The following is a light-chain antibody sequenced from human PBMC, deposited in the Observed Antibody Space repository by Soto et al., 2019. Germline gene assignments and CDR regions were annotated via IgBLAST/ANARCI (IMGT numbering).Light chain of an antibody. CDR3: QQYNNWPLLT. CDR1: QSVNNN. J-gene: IGKJ4*01. Sequence: EIIETQSPATLSVSPGERATXSCRASQSVNNNLAWYQQKPGQAPRLLIYGASTRATGIPARFGGSGYGTEVTLTISSLQSEDFAIYYCQQYNNWPLLTFGGGTKVDIK. CDR2: GAS. V-gene: IGKV3-15*01.